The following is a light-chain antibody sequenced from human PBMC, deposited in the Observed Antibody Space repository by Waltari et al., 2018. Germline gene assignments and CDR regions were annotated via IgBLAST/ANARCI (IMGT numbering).Light chain of an antibody. Sequence: DIVLTQSPGTLSLSLGERATVSCRTSQSVSRAVAWYQQKPGQAPRLRIYGASTRATGIPDRFSGRGSGTDFSLTTSRLEPDDFAVYYCQHYLRLPVTFGQGTTVEI. CDR3: QHYLRLPVT. J-gene: IGKJ1*01. CDR1: QSVSRAV. V-gene: IGKV3-20*01. CDR2: GAS.